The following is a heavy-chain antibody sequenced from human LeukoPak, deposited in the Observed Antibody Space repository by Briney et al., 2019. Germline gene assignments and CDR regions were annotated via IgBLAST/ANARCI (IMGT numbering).Heavy chain of an antibody. Sequence: GGSLRLSCAASGFTFSTYEMDWVRQAPGKGLQWVSYISSGGGTIYYADSVKGRFTISRDNAKNSLYLQMNSLRAEDTAVYYCARVDFDWLPDYWGQGTLVTVSS. D-gene: IGHD3-9*01. CDR3: ARVDFDWLPDY. CDR1: GFTFSTYE. J-gene: IGHJ4*02. CDR2: ISSGGGTI. V-gene: IGHV3-48*03.